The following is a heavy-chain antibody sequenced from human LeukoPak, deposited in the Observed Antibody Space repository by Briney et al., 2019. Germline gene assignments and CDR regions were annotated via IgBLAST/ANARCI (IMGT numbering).Heavy chain of an antibody. V-gene: IGHV3-30*04. CDR2: ISYDARVK. D-gene: IGHD1-14*01. CDR3: ARDPTTGTPDYFDY. J-gene: IGHJ4*02. Sequence: PGGSLRLSCVASGFTFSSYTMHWVRQAPGKVLEWVAVISYDARVKFYADSVKGRFTISRDNSDNKLYPQMDSLGADDTALYYCARDPTTGTPDYFDYWGQGTLVTVSS. CDR1: GFTFSSYT.